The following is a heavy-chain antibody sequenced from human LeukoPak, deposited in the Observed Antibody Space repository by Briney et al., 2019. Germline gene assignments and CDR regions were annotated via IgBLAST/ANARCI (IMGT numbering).Heavy chain of an antibody. V-gene: IGHV4-59*01. CDR1: GGSISNYY. Sequence: SETLSLTCTVSGGSISNYYWTWIRQSSGTGLEWIGYIYHSGSTNYNPSLKSRVTISVDTSKNQFSLKLNSVTAADTAMYYCARGNPGRGYTYYYGMDVWGHGTTVTVSS. CDR3: ARGNPGRGYTYYYGMDV. CDR2: IYHSGST. J-gene: IGHJ6*02. D-gene: IGHD1-14*01.